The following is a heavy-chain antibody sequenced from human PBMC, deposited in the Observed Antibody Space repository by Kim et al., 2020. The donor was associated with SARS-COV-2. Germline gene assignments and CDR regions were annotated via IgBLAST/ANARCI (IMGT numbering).Heavy chain of an antibody. J-gene: IGHJ4*02. CDR2: INTNTGNP. CDR1: GYTFTSYA. D-gene: IGHD3-16*02. Sequence: ASVKVSCKASGYTFTSYAMNWVRQAPGQGLEWMGWINTNTGNPTYAQGFTGRFVFSLDTSVSTAYLQISSLKAEDTAVYYCARVQSGTFGGVIVTFDYWGQGTLVTVSS. CDR3: ARVQSGTFGGVIVTFDY. V-gene: IGHV7-4-1*02.